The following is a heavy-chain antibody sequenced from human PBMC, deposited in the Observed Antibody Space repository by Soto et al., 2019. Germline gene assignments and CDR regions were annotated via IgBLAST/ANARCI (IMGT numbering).Heavy chain of an antibody. V-gene: IGHV4-4*07. J-gene: IGHJ3*02. CDR2: IYYTGIT. Sequence: PSETLSLTCTVSGGSLSNYNRNWIRQSAGKGLEWIGRIYYTGITSYNPSLKSRVTMSVDTFNNQISLKLSSVTAADTAIYYCARERTYQLSGDDALDIWGLGTMVTVSS. D-gene: IGHD2-2*01. CDR1: GGSLSNYN. CDR3: ARERTYQLSGDDALDI.